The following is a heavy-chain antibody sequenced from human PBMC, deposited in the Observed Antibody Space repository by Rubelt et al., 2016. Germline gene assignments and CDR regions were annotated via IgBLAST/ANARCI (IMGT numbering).Heavy chain of an antibody. D-gene: IGHD4-17*01. CDR3: ARGGIYGDYAYYFDY. Sequence: QLQLQESGSGLVKPSETLSLTCTVSGGSISSSSYYWGWIRQPPGKGLEWIGSIYYSGSTYYNPSLNSRVTISVETSKNQFSLKLSSVTAADTAVYYCARGGIYGDYAYYFDYWGQGTLVTVSS. CDR2: IYYSGST. V-gene: IGHV4-39*07. CDR1: GGSISSSSYY. J-gene: IGHJ4*02.